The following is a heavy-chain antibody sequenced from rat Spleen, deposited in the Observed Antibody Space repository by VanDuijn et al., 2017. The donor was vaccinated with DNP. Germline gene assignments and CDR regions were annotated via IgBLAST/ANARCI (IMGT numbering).Heavy chain of an antibody. Sequence: EVQLVESGGGVVQPGKSLKLSCAASGFSFSDSAMAWVRQSPKMGLEWVATIIYDGRHTFYRDSVQGRFTISRDNAKNTQSLQMDSLRSEDTATYYCARRSYLDYWGKEVMVTVSS. J-gene: IGHJ2*01. CDR3: ARRSYLDY. V-gene: IGHV5-17*01. CDR2: IIYDGRHT. CDR1: GFSFSDSA.